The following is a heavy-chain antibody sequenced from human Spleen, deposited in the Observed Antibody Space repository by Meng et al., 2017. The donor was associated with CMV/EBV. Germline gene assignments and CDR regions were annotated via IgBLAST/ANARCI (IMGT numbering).Heavy chain of an antibody. CDR3: ARAGSGSNERWFDP. V-gene: IGHV4-39*07. J-gene: IGHJ5*02. CDR1: GGSISSSSYY. Sequence: SGGSISSSSYYGGWIRQPPGKGLEWIGSIYYSGSTYYNPSLKSRVTISVDTSKNQFSLKLSSVTAADTAVYYCARAGSGSNERWFDPWGQGTLVTVSS. D-gene: IGHD3-10*01. CDR2: IYYSGST.